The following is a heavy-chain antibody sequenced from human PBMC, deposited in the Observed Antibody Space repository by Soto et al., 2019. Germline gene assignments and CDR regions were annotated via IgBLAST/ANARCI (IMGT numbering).Heavy chain of an antibody. J-gene: IGHJ4*02. V-gene: IGHV3-30-3*01. CDR2: ISYDGSNK. D-gene: IGHD6-13*01. CDR3: ARGSIAAAGIDY. Sequence: QVQLVESGGGVVQPGRSLRLSCAASGFTFSSYAMHWVRQAPGKGLEWVAVISYDGSNKYYADSVKGRFTISRDNSKNTLYLQMNSLRAEDTAVYYCARGSIAAAGIDYWGQGTLVTVSS. CDR1: GFTFSSYA.